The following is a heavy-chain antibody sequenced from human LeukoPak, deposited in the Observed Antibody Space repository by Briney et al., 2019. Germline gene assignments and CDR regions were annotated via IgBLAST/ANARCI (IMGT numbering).Heavy chain of an antibody. J-gene: IGHJ6*02. CDR1: GFTFSSYT. V-gene: IGHV3-23*01. Sequence: GGSLRLSCAASGFTFSSYTMSWVRQAPGKGLEWVSGISGGGVTTYYADSVKGRFTISRDNSKNTLYLQMNSLRADDTAIYYCARNQQLGGHSYYYYGMDVWGQGATVTVSS. CDR2: ISGGGVTT. CDR3: ARNQQLGGHSYYYYGMDV. D-gene: IGHD3-16*01.